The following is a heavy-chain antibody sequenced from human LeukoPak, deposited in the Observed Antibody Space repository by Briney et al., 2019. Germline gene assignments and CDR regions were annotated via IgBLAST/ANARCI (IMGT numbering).Heavy chain of an antibody. V-gene: IGHV3-9*01. CDR1: GFTFDDYA. CDR3: AKGRVYYGMDV. Sequence: GGSLRLSCAASGFTFDDYAIRWVRQAPGKGLECVSGISLNSGSIAYADSVKGRFTISRDNDKNSLYLQMNSLRAEDTALYYCAKGRVYYGMDVWGQGTTVTVSS. J-gene: IGHJ6*02. CDR2: ISLNSGSI.